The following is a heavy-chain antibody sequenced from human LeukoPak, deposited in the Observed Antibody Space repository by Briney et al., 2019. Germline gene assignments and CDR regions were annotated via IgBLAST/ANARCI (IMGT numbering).Heavy chain of an antibody. CDR3: TTERGLYGYGDYVGY. CDR1: GFTFSNAW. J-gene: IGHJ4*02. V-gene: IGHV3-15*07. Sequence: PGGSLRLSCAASGFTFSNAWMNWVRQAPGKGLEWVGRIKSKTDGETTDYAAPVKGRFTILRDDSKNTLYLQMNSLKTEDTAVYYCTTERGLYGYGDYVGYWGQGTLVTVSS. CDR2: IKSKTDGETT. D-gene: IGHD4-17*01.